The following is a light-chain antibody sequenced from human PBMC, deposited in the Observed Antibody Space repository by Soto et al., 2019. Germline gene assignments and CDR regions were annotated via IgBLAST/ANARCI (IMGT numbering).Light chain of an antibody. Sequence: EFVLTLSPGTLSLSPGDRAPLSCMASQYIHTRLAWYQHRPGQAPRLLIYQTSIRAAGIPARFSASGTGTDFTLTISDVQPEDFAVYYCHQRQRWPRTVGQGAKVEI. J-gene: IGKJ1*01. CDR3: HQRQRWPRT. CDR1: QYIHTR. V-gene: IGKV3-11*01. CDR2: QTS.